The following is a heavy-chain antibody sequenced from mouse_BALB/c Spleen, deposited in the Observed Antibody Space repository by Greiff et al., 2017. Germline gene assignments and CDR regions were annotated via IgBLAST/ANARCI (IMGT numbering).Heavy chain of an antibody. J-gene: IGHJ3*01. CDR3: ARSGGLRRSWFAY. V-gene: IGHV1S137*01. CDR1: GYTFTDYA. Sequence: VKLMESGAELVRPGVSVKISCKGSGYTFTDYAMHWVKQSHAKSLEWIGVISTYYGDASYNQKFKGKATMTVDKSSSTAYMELARLTSEDSAIYYCARSGGLRRSWFAYWGQGTLVTVSA. D-gene: IGHD2-4*01. CDR2: ISTYYGDA.